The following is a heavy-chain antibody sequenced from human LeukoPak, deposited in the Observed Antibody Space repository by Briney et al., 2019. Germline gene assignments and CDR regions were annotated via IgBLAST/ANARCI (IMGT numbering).Heavy chain of an antibody. Sequence: PGGSLRLSCAASGFTFSSYEMNWVRQAPGKGLEWVSYISSSGRTTYYADSVKGRFTTSRDNARKSVYLQMNSLRAEDTAVYYCAKERGVAVAVIDYWGQGTLVTVSS. V-gene: IGHV3-48*03. CDR1: GFTFSSYE. D-gene: IGHD6-19*01. CDR3: AKERGVAVAVIDY. CDR2: ISSSGRTT. J-gene: IGHJ4*02.